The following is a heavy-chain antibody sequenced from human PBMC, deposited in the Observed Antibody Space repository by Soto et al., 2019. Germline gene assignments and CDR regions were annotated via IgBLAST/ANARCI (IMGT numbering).Heavy chain of an antibody. J-gene: IGHJ5*02. V-gene: IGHV4-30-2*01. CDR2: IYHSGST. D-gene: IGHD2-2*01. CDR1: GGSISSGGYS. Sequence: PSETLSLTCAVSGGSISSGGYSWSWIRQPPGKGLEWIGYIYHSGSTYYNPSLKSRVTISVDRSKNQFSLKLSSVTAADTAVYYCARGRYCSSTSCYRAWFDPWGQGTLVTVSS. CDR3: ARGRYCSSTSCYRAWFDP.